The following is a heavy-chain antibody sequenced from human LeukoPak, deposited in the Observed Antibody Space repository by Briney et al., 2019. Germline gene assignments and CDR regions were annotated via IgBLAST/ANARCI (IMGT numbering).Heavy chain of an antibody. CDR2: IKQDGSEK. Sequence: GGSLRLSCEASGFTFSSYWMSWVGKAPGKGLEWVANIKQDGSEKYYVDSVKGRFTISRDNAKNSLYLQMNSLRAEDTAVYYCARELRSSGSPGDYWGQGTLVTVSS. CDR3: ARELRSSGSPGDY. D-gene: IGHD3-22*01. V-gene: IGHV3-7*01. CDR1: GFTFSSYW. J-gene: IGHJ4*02.